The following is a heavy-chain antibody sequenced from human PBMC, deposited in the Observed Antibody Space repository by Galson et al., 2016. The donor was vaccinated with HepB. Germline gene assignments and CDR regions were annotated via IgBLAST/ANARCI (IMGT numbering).Heavy chain of an antibody. D-gene: IGHD6-13*01. J-gene: IGHJ6*03. CDR2: ISGTSRYT. CDR3: GGVQQLDYYYYYMAV. CDR1: GFTFSDYY. V-gene: IGHV3-11*06. Sequence: SLRLSCAASGFTFSDYYMTWIRQAPGKGLEWVSYISGTSRYTNYADSLKSRFTISRDNAKNSLCLQMQSLRAEDTAVYYCGGVQQLDYYYYYMAVGGKGTTVTVS.